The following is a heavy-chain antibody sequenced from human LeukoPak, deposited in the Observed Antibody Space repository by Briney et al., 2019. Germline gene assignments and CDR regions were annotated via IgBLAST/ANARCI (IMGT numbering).Heavy chain of an antibody. J-gene: IGHJ3*02. CDR1: GGSISSYY. CDR2: IYYSGST. CDR3: ARAVAGRVDAFDI. Sequence: PSETLSLTCTVSGGSISSYYWSWIRQPPGKGLEWIGYIYYSGSTNYNPSLKSRVTISVDTSKNQFSLKLSSVTAADTAVYYCARAVAGRVDAFDIWGQGTMVTVSS. D-gene: IGHD6-19*01. V-gene: IGHV4-59*01.